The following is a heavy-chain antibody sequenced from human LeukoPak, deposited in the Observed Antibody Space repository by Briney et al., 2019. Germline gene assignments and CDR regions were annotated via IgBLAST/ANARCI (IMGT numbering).Heavy chain of an antibody. CDR1: GFTFSSYA. D-gene: IGHD2-21*02. CDR2: ISGSDGST. CDR3: ARDGDCGGDCSSLDY. J-gene: IGHJ4*02. V-gene: IGHV3-23*01. Sequence: PGGSLRLSCAASGFTFSSYAMSWVRQAPGKGLEWVSAISGSDGSTYYADSVKGRFTISRDNSKNTLYLQMNSLRAEDTAVYYCARDGDCGGDCSSLDYWGQGTLVTVSS.